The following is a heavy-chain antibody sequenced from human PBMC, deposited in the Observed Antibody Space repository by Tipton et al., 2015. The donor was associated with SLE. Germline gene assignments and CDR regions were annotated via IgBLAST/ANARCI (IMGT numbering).Heavy chain of an antibody. J-gene: IGHJ6*03. D-gene: IGHD3-16*01. CDR3: ARGAGPITSFGNYYYYYYMDV. Sequence: QSGPEVKKPGASVKVSCKASGYTFTSYYMHWVRQAPGQGLEWMGIINPSGGSTSYAQKFQGRVTMTRDTSTSTVYMELSSQRSEDTAVYYCARGAGPITSFGNYYYYYYMDVWGKGTTVTVSS. CDR2: INPSGGST. V-gene: IGHV1-46*01. CDR1: GYTFTSYY.